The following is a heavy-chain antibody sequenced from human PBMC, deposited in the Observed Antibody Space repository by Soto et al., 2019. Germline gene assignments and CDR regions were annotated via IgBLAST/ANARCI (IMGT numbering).Heavy chain of an antibody. D-gene: IGHD2-15*01. J-gene: IGHJ4*02. Sequence: SLRLSCAASGFTFSSYAMSWVRQAPGKGLEWVSAISGSGGSTYYADSVKGRFTISRDNSKNTLYLQMNSLRAEDTAGYYCAKAHRRSCSGGSCDNFDYWGQGTLVTVSS. V-gene: IGHV3-23*01. CDR1: GFTFSSYA. CDR2: ISGSGGST. CDR3: AKAHRRSCSGGSCDNFDY.